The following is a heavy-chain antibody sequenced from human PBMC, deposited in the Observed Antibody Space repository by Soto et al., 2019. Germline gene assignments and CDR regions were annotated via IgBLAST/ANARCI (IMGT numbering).Heavy chain of an antibody. CDR3: ARAHYGDYGYGMDV. Sequence: PSETLSLTCAVSGGSISSGGYSWSWIRQPPGKGLEWIGYIYHSGTTYYNPSLKSRVTISLDRSKNQFSLKLSSVTAADTAVYFCARAHYGDYGYGMDVWGQGTTVTVSS. CDR1: GGSISSGGYS. J-gene: IGHJ6*02. CDR2: IYHSGTT. D-gene: IGHD4-17*01. V-gene: IGHV4-30-2*01.